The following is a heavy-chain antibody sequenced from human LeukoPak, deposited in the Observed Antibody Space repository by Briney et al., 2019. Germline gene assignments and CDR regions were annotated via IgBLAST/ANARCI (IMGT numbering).Heavy chain of an antibody. V-gene: IGHV3-23*01. CDR2: ISGSGDNT. J-gene: IGHJ4*02. CDR1: GFTFRIYA. Sequence: GGSLRLSCAASGFTFRIYAMSWVRQAPGKGLEWVSAISGSGDNTYYTDSVKGRFTISRDNSNNTLSLQMDSLRAEDTAVYYCAKVAQPPVYFDHWAREPWSPSPQ. CDR3: AKVAQPPVYFDH. D-gene: IGHD1-1*01.